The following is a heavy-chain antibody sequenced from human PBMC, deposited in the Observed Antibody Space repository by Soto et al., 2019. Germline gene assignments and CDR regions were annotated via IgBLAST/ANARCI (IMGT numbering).Heavy chain of an antibody. Sequence: QVQLVESGGGVVQPGRSLRLSCAASGFTFSSHGMHWVRQAPDKGLEWVAVIWYDGSNKYYADSVKGRFTISRDNSNNMLYLEMNRLRVEDTAIYYCARWGNWKVADNWGQGTLGTVSS. CDR2: IWYDGSNK. CDR3: ARWGNWKVADN. V-gene: IGHV3-33*01. J-gene: IGHJ4*02. CDR1: GFTFSSHG. D-gene: IGHD3-16*01.